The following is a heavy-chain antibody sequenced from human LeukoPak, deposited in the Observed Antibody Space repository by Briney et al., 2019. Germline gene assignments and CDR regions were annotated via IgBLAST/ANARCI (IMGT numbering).Heavy chain of an antibody. J-gene: IGHJ4*02. CDR2: ITGGGSGI. CDR1: GFTFSNYV. CDR3: AKWGDYDVLTGYYVSDY. V-gene: IGHV3-23*01. Sequence: PGASLRLSCAASGFTFSNYVMSWVRQAPGKGLEWVSAITGGGSGIYYADSMKSRFTISRDNSKNTLYLQINGLRAEDTAVYYCAKWGDYDVLTGYYVSDYWGQGTLVTVSS. D-gene: IGHD3-9*01.